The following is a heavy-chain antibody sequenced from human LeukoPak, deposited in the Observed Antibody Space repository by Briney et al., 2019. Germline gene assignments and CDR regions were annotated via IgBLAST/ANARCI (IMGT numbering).Heavy chain of an antibody. CDR1: GFTFSTYG. CDR2: ISGSAATT. V-gene: IGHV3-23*01. CDR3: AKRGPGSPQSGKYYFDY. D-gene: IGHD3-10*01. J-gene: IGHJ4*02. Sequence: GGSLRLSCAASGFTFSTYGMTWVRQAPGKGLEWVSAISGSAATTFYADSVKGWFTISRDNPKNTLYLQMNSLRAEDTAVYYCAKRGPGSPQSGKYYFDYWGQGTLVTVSS.